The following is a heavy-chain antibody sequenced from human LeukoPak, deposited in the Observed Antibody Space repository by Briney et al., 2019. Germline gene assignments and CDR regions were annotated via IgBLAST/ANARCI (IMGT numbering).Heavy chain of an antibody. D-gene: IGHD2-15*01. Sequence: SETLSLTCTVSGGSISSYYWSWIRQPPGKGLEWIGYIYYSGSTNYNPSLKSRVTISVDTSKNQFSLKLSSVTAADTAVYYCARRIGGGAGGDDVFDIWAQGTMATV. CDR2: IYYSGST. V-gene: IGHV4-59*08. CDR1: GGSISSYY. J-gene: IGHJ3*02. CDR3: ARRIGGGAGGDDVFDI.